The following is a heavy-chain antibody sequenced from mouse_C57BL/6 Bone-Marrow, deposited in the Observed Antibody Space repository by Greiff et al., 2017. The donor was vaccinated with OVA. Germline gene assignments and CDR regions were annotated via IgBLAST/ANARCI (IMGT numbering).Heavy chain of an antibody. V-gene: IGHV1-69*01. CDR3: ARGEKRLRRAWFAY. CDR2: IDPSDSYT. Sequence: VQLQQPGAELVMPGASVKLSCKASGYTFTSYWMHWVKQRPGQGLEWIGEIDPSDSYTNYNQKFKGKPTLTVDKTSSTAYMRLSSLTSGDSAVYYCARGEKRLRRAWFAYGGRGTLVTVSA. CDR1: GYTFTSYW. D-gene: IGHD2-2*01. J-gene: IGHJ3*01.